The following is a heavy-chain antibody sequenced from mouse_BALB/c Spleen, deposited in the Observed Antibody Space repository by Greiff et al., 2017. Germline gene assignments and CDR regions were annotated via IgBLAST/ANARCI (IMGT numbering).Heavy chain of an antibody. Sequence: ESGPGLVKPSQSLSLTCSVTGYSITSGYYWNWIRQFPGNKLEWMGYISYDGSNNYNPSLKNRISITRDTSKNQFFLKLNSVTTEDTATYYCARASSRNYFDYWGQGTTLTVSS. CDR2: ISYDGSN. CDR1: GYSITSGYY. J-gene: IGHJ2*01. D-gene: IGHD1-2*01. CDR3: ARASSRNYFDY. V-gene: IGHV3-6*02.